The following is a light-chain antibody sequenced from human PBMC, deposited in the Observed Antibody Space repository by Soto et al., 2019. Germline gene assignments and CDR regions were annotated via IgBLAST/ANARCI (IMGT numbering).Light chain of an antibody. Sequence: DIHMNQSPPSVSASVGDRVTITCRASRSISGWLAWYQQKPGKAPRLLIYDASSLESGVPSRFSGSGSGTEFTLTISILQPDDFATYYCPQYKSYLCTFGQGTNV. CDR2: DAS. CDR3: PQYKSYLCT. V-gene: IGKV1-5*01. J-gene: IGKJ1*01. CDR1: RSISGW.